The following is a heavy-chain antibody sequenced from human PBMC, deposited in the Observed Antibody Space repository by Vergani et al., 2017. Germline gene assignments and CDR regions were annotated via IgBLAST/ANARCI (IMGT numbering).Heavy chain of an antibody. CDR1: GGTFSSYT. V-gene: IGHV1-24*01. D-gene: IGHD3-10*01. CDR3: ATVWWFGETNDAFDI. Sequence: QVQLVQSGAEVKKPGSSVKVSCKASGGTFSSYTISWVRQAPGQGLEWMGGFDPEDGETIYAQKFQGRVTMTEDTSTDTAYMELSSLRSEDTAVYYCATVWWFGETNDAFDIWGQGTMVTVSS. CDR2: FDPEDGET. J-gene: IGHJ3*02.